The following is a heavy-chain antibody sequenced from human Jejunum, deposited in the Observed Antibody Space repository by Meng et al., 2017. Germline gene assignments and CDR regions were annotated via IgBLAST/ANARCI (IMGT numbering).Heavy chain of an antibody. CDR1: GDSVSSDNYY. V-gene: IGHV4-61*01. D-gene: IGHD5-24*01. CDR3: AKAAAYNLDY. J-gene: IGHJ4*02. CDR2: IYYSGST. Sequence: QLQLQESGPGLVRPSETLSLACTVSGDSVSSDNYYWSWIRQPPGKGLEWIGYIYYSGSTDHNPSLKSRVTMSVDTSRNQFSLNLSSVTAADTAVYYCAKAAAYNLDYWGQGTLVTVSS.